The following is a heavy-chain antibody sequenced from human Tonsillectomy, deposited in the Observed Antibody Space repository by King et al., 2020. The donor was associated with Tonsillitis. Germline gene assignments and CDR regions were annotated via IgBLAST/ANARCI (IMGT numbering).Heavy chain of an antibody. Sequence: LQLQESGPGLVKPSETLSLTCTVSGGSISSSTYYWGWIRQPPGKGLEWMGSINYSGSTYYNPSLKSRITISVDTSKNQFSLRLSSVTAADTAVYYCARLLDDSCVYYGFWFDPWGQGTLVTVSS. CDR2: INYSGST. V-gene: IGHV4-39*07. D-gene: IGHD3-22*01. CDR1: GGSISSSTYY. CDR3: ARLLDDSCVYYGFWFDP. J-gene: IGHJ5*02.